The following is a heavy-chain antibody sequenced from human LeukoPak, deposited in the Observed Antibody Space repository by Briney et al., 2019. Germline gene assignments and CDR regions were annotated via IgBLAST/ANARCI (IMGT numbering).Heavy chain of an antibody. CDR2: ISAYNGNT. CDR1: GYTFSSYG. V-gene: IGHV1-18*01. CDR3: ARDVVVPAAIGINYYYYYYMDV. J-gene: IGHJ6*03. D-gene: IGHD2-2*02. Sequence: GASVKVSCKASGYTFSSYGISWVRQAPGQGLEWMGWISAYNGNTNYAQKLQGRVTMTTDTSTSTAYMELRSLRSDDTAVYYCARDVVVPAAIGINYYYYYYMDVWGKGTTVTVSS.